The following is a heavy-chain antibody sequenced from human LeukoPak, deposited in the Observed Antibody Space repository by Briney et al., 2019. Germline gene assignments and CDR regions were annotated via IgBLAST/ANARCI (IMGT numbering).Heavy chain of an antibody. D-gene: IGHD6-6*01. CDR3: ARDFTYSSSTDAPDY. CDR1: GFTFSSYA. CDR2: ISGSGGST. J-gene: IGHJ4*02. V-gene: IGHV3-23*01. Sequence: GGSLRLSCAASGFTFSSYAMSWVRQAPGKGLEWVSAISGSGGSTYYADSVKGRFTISRDNSKNTLYLQMNSLRAEDTAVYYCARDFTYSSSTDAPDYWGQGTLVTVSS.